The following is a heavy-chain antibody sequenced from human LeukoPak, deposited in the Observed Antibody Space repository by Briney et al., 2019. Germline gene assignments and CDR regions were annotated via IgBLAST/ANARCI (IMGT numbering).Heavy chain of an antibody. Sequence: PSETLSLTCTVSGGSISSYSWNWIRQPPGRGLDWIGCVYYSGSTNYNPSLKSQVTISVDTSKNQFSLKLSSVTAADTAVYYCARGESTGSNYFDPWGQGTLVTVSS. J-gene: IGHJ5*02. D-gene: IGHD4/OR15-4a*01. CDR2: VYYSGST. CDR3: ARGESTGSNYFDP. V-gene: IGHV4-59*01. CDR1: GGSISSYS.